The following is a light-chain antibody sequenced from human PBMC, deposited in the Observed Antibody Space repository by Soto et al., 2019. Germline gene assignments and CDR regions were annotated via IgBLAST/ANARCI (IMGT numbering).Light chain of an antibody. Sequence: DIQMTESPSYMAASVGNGVPIACRASQSISISLNWYQQKPGKAPNLLIYKASTLESAVPSRFSGGGIGTEFSLRISSLQPDDFATYYCQQYNSYSWTFGQGTKVDIK. V-gene: IGKV1-5*03. CDR2: KAS. J-gene: IGKJ1*01. CDR3: QQYNSYSWT. CDR1: QSISIS.